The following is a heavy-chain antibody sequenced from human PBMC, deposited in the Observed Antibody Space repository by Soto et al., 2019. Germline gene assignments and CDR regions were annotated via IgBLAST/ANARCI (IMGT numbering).Heavy chain of an antibody. Sequence: GGSLRLSCAASGFTFSSFAMSWVRQAPGKGLEWVSTISGGGGSTYSAGSVKGRLTVSRDNSKNMLYLQMNSLRAEDTAVYYCAKHSVVLDIVAPVDYWGQGTLVTVSS. CDR1: GFTFSSFA. V-gene: IGHV3-23*01. CDR2: ISGGGGST. D-gene: IGHD5-12*01. CDR3: AKHSVVLDIVAPVDY. J-gene: IGHJ4*02.